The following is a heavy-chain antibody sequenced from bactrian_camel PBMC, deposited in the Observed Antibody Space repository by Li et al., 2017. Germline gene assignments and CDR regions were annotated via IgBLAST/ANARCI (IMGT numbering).Heavy chain of an antibody. Sequence: HVQLVESGGGSVQTGGSLRLSCVASGGATSGNCMGWFHQAPGKEREGVAGISTQGGRTIYANSVKGRFTISRDDAAKNVVFLQMDNVHPDDAGMYVCAASSDMIDGSRCMLRWGRQDYAYWARGPRSPSP. J-gene: IGHJ4*01. CDR1: GGATSGNC. V-gene: IGHV3S53*01. D-gene: IGHD1*01. CDR2: ISTQGGRT.